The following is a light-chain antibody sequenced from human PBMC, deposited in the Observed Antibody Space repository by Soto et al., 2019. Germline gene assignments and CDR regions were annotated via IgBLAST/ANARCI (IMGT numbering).Light chain of an antibody. CDR1: SSNIGAGYD. CDR3: QSHDNSLSDTYV. CDR2: GNN. J-gene: IGLJ1*01. Sequence: QSVLTQPPSMSGAPGQRVTISCTGSSSNIGAGYDVHWYQQLPGKAPRLLIFGNNNQPSRVPDRFSGSQSGTSASLAITGLQAEDEADYYCQSHDNSLSDTYVFGTGTKLTVL. V-gene: IGLV1-40*01.